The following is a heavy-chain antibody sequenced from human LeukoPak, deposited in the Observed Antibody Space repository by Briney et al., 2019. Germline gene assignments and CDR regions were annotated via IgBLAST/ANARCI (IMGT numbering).Heavy chain of an antibody. D-gene: IGHD3-16*01. Sequence: PSETLSLTCTVSGGSISSSSYYWGWIRQPPGKGLEWIGEINHSGSTNYNPSLKSRVTVSVDTSKNQFSLKLSSVTAADTAVYYCARRRHGYVWVTPVDYWGQGTLVTVSS. V-gene: IGHV4-39*07. CDR1: GGSISSSSYY. J-gene: IGHJ4*02. CDR2: INHSGST. CDR3: ARRRHGYVWVTPVDY.